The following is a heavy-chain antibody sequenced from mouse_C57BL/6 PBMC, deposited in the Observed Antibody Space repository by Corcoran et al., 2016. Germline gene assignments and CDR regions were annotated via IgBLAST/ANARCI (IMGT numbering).Heavy chain of an antibody. Sequence: QVQLQQSGPELVKPGASVKISCKASGYTFTDYYINWGKQRTGQGLEWIGWIFPGSGSTYYNEKFKGKATLTVDKSSSTAYMLISSLTSEDSAVYFCARFEAWFAYWGQGTLVTVSA. V-gene: IGHV1-75*01. J-gene: IGHJ3*01. CDR1: GYTFTDYY. CDR3: ARFEAWFAY. CDR2: IFPGSGST.